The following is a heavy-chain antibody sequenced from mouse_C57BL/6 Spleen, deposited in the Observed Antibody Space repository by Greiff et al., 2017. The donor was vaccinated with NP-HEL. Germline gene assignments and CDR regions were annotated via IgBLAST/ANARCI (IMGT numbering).Heavy chain of an antibody. V-gene: IGHV1-55*01. D-gene: IGHD1-1*01. CDR2: IYPGSGST. J-gene: IGHJ4*01. CDR1: GFNIKNTY. CDR3: ASYGSYYYAMDY. Sequence: VKLQESVAELVRPGASVKLSCTASGFNIKNTYMHWVKQRPGQGLEWIGDIYPGSGSTNYNEKFKSKATLTVDTSSSTAYMPLSSLTSEDSAVYYCASYGSYYYAMDYWGQGTSVTVSS.